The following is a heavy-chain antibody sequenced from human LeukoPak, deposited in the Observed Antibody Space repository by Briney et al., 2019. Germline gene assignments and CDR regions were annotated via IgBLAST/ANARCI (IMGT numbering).Heavy chain of an antibody. CDR3: ASTLKEIWFDP. CDR1: GGSISSGSYY. CDR2: IYTSAST. V-gene: IGHV4-61*02. J-gene: IGHJ5*02. Sequence: SETLSLTCTVSGGSISSGSYYWSWIRQPAGKGLEWIGRIYTSASTNYNPSLKSRVTISVDTSKNQFSLKLSSVTAADTAVYYCASTLKEIWFDPWGQGTLVTVSS.